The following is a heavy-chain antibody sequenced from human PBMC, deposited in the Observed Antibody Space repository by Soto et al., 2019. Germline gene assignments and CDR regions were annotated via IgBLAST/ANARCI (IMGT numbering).Heavy chain of an antibody. J-gene: IGHJ1*01. D-gene: IGHD3-9*01. V-gene: IGHV1-18*01. CDR3: AGDRPHCDWFIDAQFGL. CDR2: ISAYNGNT. Sequence: QVQLVQSGAEVKKPGASVKVSCKASGYTFTSYGISWVRQAPGQGLEWMGWISAYNGNTNYAQKLQGRVTMTRDTSTSTAYMELRSLRSDDTAVYYCAGDRPHCDWFIDAQFGLWGQGSLVTVSS. CDR1: GYTFTSYG.